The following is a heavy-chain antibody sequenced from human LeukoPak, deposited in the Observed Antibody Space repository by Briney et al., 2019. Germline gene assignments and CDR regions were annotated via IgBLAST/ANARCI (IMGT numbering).Heavy chain of an antibody. J-gene: IGHJ4*02. Sequence: PSETRSLTCTVSGGSISSSSYYWGWIRQPPGKGLEWIGSIYYSGSTHYNPSLKSRVTISVDTSKNQFSLKLSSVTAADTAVYYCARSVFGSITIFGVVTLPDYWGQGTLVTVSS. CDR2: IYYSGST. CDR3: ARSVFGSITIFGVVTLPDY. V-gene: IGHV4-39*07. D-gene: IGHD3-3*01. CDR1: GGSISSSSYY.